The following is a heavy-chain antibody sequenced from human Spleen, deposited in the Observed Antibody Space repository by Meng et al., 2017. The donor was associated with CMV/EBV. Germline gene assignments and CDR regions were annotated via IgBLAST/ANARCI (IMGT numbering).Heavy chain of an antibody. CDR3: ASGEYLWRMVDY. V-gene: IGHV3-30*04. Sequence: CEASGLSFSDDAMHWVRQAPGRGLEWVAVILYDGINKYYADSVKGRFTISRDNSKNTVDLQMNSLRPDDTAVYYCASGEYLWRMVDYWGQGTLVTVSS. CDR2: ILYDGINK. J-gene: IGHJ4*02. D-gene: IGHD4-17*01. CDR1: GLSFSDDA.